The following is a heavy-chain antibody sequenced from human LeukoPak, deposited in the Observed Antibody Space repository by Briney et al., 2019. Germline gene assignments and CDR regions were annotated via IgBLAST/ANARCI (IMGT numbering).Heavy chain of an antibody. D-gene: IGHD6-19*01. J-gene: IGHJ6*02. CDR1: GYTFTGYY. CDR2: INPNSGGA. V-gene: IGHV1-2*04. CDR3: ARDLDSGSYGMDV. Sequence: ASVKVSCKASGYTFTGYYMHWVRQAPGQGLEWMGWINPNSGGANYAQKFQGWVTMTRDTSISTAYMELSKLRSDDTAVYYCARDLDSGSYGMDVWGQGTTVTVSS.